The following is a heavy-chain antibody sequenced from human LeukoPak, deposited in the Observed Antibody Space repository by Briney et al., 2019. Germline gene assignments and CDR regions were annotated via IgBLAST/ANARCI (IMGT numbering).Heavy chain of an antibody. CDR3: ARARFSSSGWSRDAFDI. CDR1: GGSISSGSYY. D-gene: IGHD6-19*01. J-gene: IGHJ3*02. CDR2: IYTSGST. Sequence: SQTLSLTCTVSGGSISSGSYYWSWIRQPAGKGLEWIGRIYTSGSTNYNPSLKSRVTISVDTSKNQFSLKLSSVTAADTAVYYCARARFSSSGWSRDAFDIWGQGTMVTVSS. V-gene: IGHV4-61*02.